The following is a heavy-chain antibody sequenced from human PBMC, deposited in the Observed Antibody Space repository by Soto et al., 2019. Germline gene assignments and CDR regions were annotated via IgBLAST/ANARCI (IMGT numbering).Heavy chain of an antibody. V-gene: IGHV1-24*01. D-gene: IGHD3-9*01. CDR3: ATRFSPSGGYDILNGYPPYYFDY. Sequence: ASVKVSCKVSGYTLTELSMHWVRQAPGKGLEWMGGFDPEDGETIYAQKFQGRVTMTEDTSTDTAYMELSSLRSEDTAVYYCATRFSPSGGYDILNGYPPYYFDYWGQGTLVTVSS. CDR1: GYTLTELS. CDR2: FDPEDGET. J-gene: IGHJ4*02.